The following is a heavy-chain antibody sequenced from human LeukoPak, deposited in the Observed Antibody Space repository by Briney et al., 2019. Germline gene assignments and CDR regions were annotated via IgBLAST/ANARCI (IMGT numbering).Heavy chain of an antibody. D-gene: IGHD2-2*01. V-gene: IGHV3-53*01. CDR3: AKDPWRTRPNYFDY. CDR1: GFTVSSNY. CDR2: IYSGGST. Sequence: PGGSLRLSCAASGFTVSSNYMSWVRQAPGKGLEWVSVIYSGGSTYYAGSVKGRFTISRDNSKNTLYLQMNSLRAEDTAVYYCAKDPWRTRPNYFDYWGQGTLVTVSS. J-gene: IGHJ4*02.